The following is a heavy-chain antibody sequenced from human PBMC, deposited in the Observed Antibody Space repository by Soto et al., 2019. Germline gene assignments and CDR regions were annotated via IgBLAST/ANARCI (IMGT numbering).Heavy chain of an antibody. CDR1: GGSISSYY. J-gene: IGHJ4*02. V-gene: IGHV4-59*08. CDR2: IYYSGST. CDR3: ARRYGTAFDY. Sequence: PSETLSLTCTVSGGSISSYYWSWIRQPPGKGLEWIGYIYYSGSTNYNPSLKSRVTISVDTSKNQFSLKLSSVTAADTAVYYCARRYGTAFDYCGQGILVTVSS. D-gene: IGHD4-17*01.